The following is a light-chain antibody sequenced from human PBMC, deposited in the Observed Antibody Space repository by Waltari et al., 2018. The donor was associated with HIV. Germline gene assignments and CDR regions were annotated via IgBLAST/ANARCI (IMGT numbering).Light chain of an antibody. Sequence: SYELTQPPSVSVSPGQTARITCSGDALPKKYAYWYQQKPGQAPVLMIYKDSERPSGIPERFSASSSGTTVTLTISGVQADDEADYYCQSADSSKTWVFGGGTKLTVL. CDR2: KDS. V-gene: IGLV3-25*03. J-gene: IGLJ3*02. CDR1: ALPKKY. CDR3: QSADSSKTWV.